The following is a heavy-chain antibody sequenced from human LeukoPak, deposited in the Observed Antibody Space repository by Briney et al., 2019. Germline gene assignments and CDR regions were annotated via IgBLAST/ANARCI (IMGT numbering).Heavy chain of an antibody. V-gene: IGHV1-69*05. J-gene: IGHJ4*02. CDR2: IIPIFGTA. CDR3: AKGRLPVALFDY. CDR1: GGTFSSYA. D-gene: IGHD6-25*01. Sequence: AASVKVSCKASGGTFSSYAISWVRQAPGQGLEWMGRIIPIFGTANYAQKFQGRVTITTDESTSTAYMELSSLRAEDTAVYYCAKGRLPVALFDYWGQGTLVAVSS.